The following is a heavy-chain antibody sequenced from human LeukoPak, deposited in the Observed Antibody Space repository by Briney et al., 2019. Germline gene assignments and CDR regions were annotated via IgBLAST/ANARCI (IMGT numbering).Heavy chain of an antibody. Sequence: ASVKVSCKASGYTFTGYNMHWVRQAPGQGLEWMGWINPNSGGTNYAQKFQGRVTTTRDTSTSTAYMELSRLRSDDTAVYQCASLFWSLQQPTRSYFDYWGQGTLVTVSS. D-gene: IGHD2-21*02. V-gene: IGHV1-2*02. CDR2: INPNSGGT. J-gene: IGHJ4*02. CDR1: GYTFTGYN. CDR3: ASLFWSLQQPTRSYFDY.